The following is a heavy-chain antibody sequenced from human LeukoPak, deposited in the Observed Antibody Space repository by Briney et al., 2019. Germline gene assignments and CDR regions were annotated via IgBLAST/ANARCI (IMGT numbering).Heavy chain of an antibody. CDR2: INHSGST. CDR1: GGSFSGYY. J-gene: IGHJ5*02. V-gene: IGHV4-34*01. CDR3: ARGRTKRVVVVAATPTPNRWFDP. D-gene: IGHD2-15*01. Sequence: PSETLSLTCAVYGGSFSGYYWSWIRQPPGKGLEWIGEINHSGSTNYNPSLKSRVTISVDTSKNQFSPKLSSVTAADTAVYYCARGRTKRVVVVAATPTPNRWFDPWGQGTLVTVSS.